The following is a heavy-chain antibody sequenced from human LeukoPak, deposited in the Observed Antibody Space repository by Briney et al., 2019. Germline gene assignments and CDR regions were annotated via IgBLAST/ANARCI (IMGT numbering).Heavy chain of an antibody. CDR1: GGSINSYC. J-gene: IGHJ2*01. V-gene: IGHV4-59*01. CDR3: ARDRDSSGLRDFDL. D-gene: IGHD3-22*01. Sequence: PSETLSLTCTVSGGSINSYCWSWIRQPPGKGLEWIGYIYYSGNTNYNPSLKSRASISIDTSKNQLSLQLSSVTAADTAVYYCARDRDSSGLRDFDLWGRGTLVTVSA. CDR2: IYYSGNT.